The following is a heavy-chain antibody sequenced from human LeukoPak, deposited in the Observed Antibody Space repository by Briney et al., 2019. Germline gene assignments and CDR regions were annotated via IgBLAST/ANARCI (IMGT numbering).Heavy chain of an antibody. D-gene: IGHD4-17*01. CDR2: IYYSGST. Sequence: SRTLSLTCTVSGGSISSGDYYWSWIRQPPGKGLEWIGYIYYSGSTYYNPSLKSRVTISVDTSKNQFSLKLSSVTAADTAVYYCARDRAVTRDFDYWGQGTLVTVSS. CDR3: ARDRAVTRDFDY. V-gene: IGHV4-30-4*01. J-gene: IGHJ4*02. CDR1: GGSISSGDYY.